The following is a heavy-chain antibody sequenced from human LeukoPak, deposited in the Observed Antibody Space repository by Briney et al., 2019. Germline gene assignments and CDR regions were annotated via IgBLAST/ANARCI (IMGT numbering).Heavy chain of an antibody. J-gene: IGHJ3*02. CDR1: GFPFSSYW. CDR2: INSDWSST. D-gene: IGHD3-22*01. CDR3: ARDRGYHYDSSGYYRGDAFDI. V-gene: IGHV3-74*01. Sequence: PGGSLRLSCAASGFPFSSYWKHWVRQAPGKGLVWVSRINSDWSSTSYADSVKGRFTISRDNAKNTLYLQLNSLRAEDTAVYYCARDRGYHYDSSGYYRGDAFDIWGQGTMITVSS.